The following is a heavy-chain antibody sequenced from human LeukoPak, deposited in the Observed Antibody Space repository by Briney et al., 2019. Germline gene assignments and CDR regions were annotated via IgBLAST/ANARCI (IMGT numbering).Heavy chain of an antibody. Sequence: ASVKVSCKASGYTFTSYGISWVRQAPGQGLEWMGWISAYNGNTNFAEKLQGRVTMTTDTSTSTAYMELRSLRFDDTGVYYCARVFRGGAFDIWGQGTMVTVSS. CDR1: GYTFTSYG. V-gene: IGHV1-18*01. CDR3: ARVFRGGAFDI. CDR2: ISAYNGNT. J-gene: IGHJ3*02. D-gene: IGHD3-10*01.